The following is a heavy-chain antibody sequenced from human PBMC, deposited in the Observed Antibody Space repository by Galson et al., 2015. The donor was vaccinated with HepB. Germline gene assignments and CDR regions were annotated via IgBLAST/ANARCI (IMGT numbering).Heavy chain of an antibody. CDR1: GDSVSSNTVG. D-gene: IGHD5-12*01. V-gene: IGHV6-1*01. CDR2: TYYRSKWYN. J-gene: IGHJ6*02. Sequence: CAISGDSVSSNTVGWNWIRQSPSRGLEWLGRTYYRSKWYNDYAVSVLSRITINPDTSRNQFSLQLNSVTPEDTGVYYCTRVRHLARGMDVWGQGTTVTVSS. CDR3: TRVRHLARGMDV.